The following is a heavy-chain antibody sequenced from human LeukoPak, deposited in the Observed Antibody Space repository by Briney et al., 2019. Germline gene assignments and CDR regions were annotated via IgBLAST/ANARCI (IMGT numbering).Heavy chain of an antibody. D-gene: IGHD3-10*01. V-gene: IGHV3-23*01. CDR2: ISGSGGSR. CDR3: AARSDYKDY. Sequence: GVSLRLSCAASGFTFSSYEMSWLRQAPGKGREWVSIISGSGGSRYYAESVKGRLTVYGDNSTEMLYLQMNSLRAEDTAVYYCAARSDYKDYWGQGTLVTVSS. CDR1: GFTFSSYE. J-gene: IGHJ4*02.